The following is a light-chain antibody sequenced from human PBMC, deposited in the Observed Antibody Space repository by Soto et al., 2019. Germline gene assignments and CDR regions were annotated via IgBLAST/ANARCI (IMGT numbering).Light chain of an antibody. J-gene: IGLJ3*02. CDR3: AAWDDSLEGGV. Sequence: QTVVTQPPSASATPGQRVTISCSGSSSNIGNNTVTWYQQLPGTAPKLLIFNNNQRPSGVPDRFSGSKSATSASLAISGLRSEDEANYYCAAWDDSLEGGVFGGGTKLTVL. CDR2: NNN. V-gene: IGLV1-44*01. CDR1: SSNIGNNT.